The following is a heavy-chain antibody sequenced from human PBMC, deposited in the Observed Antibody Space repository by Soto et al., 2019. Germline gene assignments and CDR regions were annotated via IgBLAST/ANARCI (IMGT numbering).Heavy chain of an antibody. CDR1: GGSMSGSY. D-gene: IGHD3-10*01. J-gene: IGHJ3*02. Sequence: KTSETLSLTCTVSGGSMSGSYWSWIRQPPGKRLEWIAYMYYTGDTNYNPSLKSRATISVDTSKSQFSLKVTSVTAADTAVYYCARIPPYGSGSYLAFDMWGQGTMVTVSS. CDR3: ARIPPYGSGSYLAFDM. CDR2: MYYTGDT. V-gene: IGHV4-59*01.